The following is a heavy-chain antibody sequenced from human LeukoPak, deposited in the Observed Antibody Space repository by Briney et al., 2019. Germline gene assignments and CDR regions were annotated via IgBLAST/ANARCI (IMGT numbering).Heavy chain of an antibody. Sequence: ASVKVSCKASGYIFTGYYMHWVRQAPGQGLEWMGWINPNSGGTNYAQKFQGRVTMTRDTSISTAYMELSRLRSDDTAVYYCASRGTTYYYAPLDAFDIWGQGTMVTVSS. J-gene: IGHJ3*02. D-gene: IGHD3-10*01. V-gene: IGHV1-2*02. CDR3: ASRGTTYYYAPLDAFDI. CDR1: GYIFTGYY. CDR2: INPNSGGT.